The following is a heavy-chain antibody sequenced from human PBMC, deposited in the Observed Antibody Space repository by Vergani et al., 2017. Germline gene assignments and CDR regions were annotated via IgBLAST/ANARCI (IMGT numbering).Heavy chain of an antibody. D-gene: IGHD2-8*01. CDR1: GFTLSSHA. CDR2: IWYDGSKE. V-gene: IGHV3-33*01. CDR3: ARSGYCAHGVCYMTYYYDMDV. Sequence: QVQLEESGGGVVQPGRSLRLSCAGSGFTLSSHAMHWVRQAPGKGLEWVAFIWYDGSKEDYAESVKGRFTIYRDNSKNTLYLQMNNLRAADTAVYYCARSGYCAHGVCYMTYYYDMDVWGKGTAVTV. J-gene: IGHJ6*03.